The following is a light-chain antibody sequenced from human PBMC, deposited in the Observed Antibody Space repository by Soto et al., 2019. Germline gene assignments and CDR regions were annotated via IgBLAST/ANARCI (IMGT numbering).Light chain of an antibody. CDR3: QQYNNWPPIT. V-gene: IGKV3-15*01. J-gene: IGKJ5*01. CDR1: QSISSN. CDR2: GAS. Sequence: EIVMTQSPATLSVSPGERATLSCRASQSISSNLAWFQQKPGKAPRLLIYGASTRATGIPARFSGSGSGTEVTLTISSLQSADFAVYYCQQYNNWPPITFGQGTRLEIK.